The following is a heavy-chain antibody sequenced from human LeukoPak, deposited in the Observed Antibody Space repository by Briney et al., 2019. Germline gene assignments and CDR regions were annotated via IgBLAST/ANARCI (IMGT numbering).Heavy chain of an antibody. CDR3: AKRTYYYDSSGYA. J-gene: IGHJ4*02. CDR1: GGSISSYY. Sequence: SETLSLTCTVSGGSISSYYWNWIRQPPGKGLEWIGYVYYRGSTNFNPSLKSRVTILVDTSKNQFSLKLSSVTAADSAVYYCAKRTYYYDSSGYAWGQGTLVTVSS. V-gene: IGHV4-59*08. CDR2: VYYRGST. D-gene: IGHD3-22*01.